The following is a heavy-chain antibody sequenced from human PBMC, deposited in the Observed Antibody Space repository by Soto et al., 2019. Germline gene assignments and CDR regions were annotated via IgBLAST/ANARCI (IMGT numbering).Heavy chain of an antibody. CDR1: GFTFSDYY. J-gene: IGHJ4*02. CDR2: IIIIGKTI. CDR3: ARVTHYFDY. V-gene: IGHV3-11*01. Sequence: GGSLRLSCAAFGFTFSDYYISWIRQAPGKWLEWVSYIIIIGKTIHYADSAKGRFTLYRDNAKNSLFLQMNSLRVDDTAVYYCARVTHYFDYWGQGTLVTVSS.